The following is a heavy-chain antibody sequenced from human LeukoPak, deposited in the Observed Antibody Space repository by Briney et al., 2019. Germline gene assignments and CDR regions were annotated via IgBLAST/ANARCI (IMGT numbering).Heavy chain of an antibody. J-gene: IGHJ4*02. CDR2: IRYDGSNK. CDR3: ARDRSGYSSSLDY. D-gene: IGHD6-13*01. Sequence: GGSLRLSCAASGFTFSSYGMHWVRQAPGKGLEWVAFIRYDGSNKYYADSVKGRFTISRDNSKNTLYLQMNSLRAEDTAVYYCARDRSGYSSSLDYWGQGTLVTVSS. CDR1: GFTFSSYG. V-gene: IGHV3-30*02.